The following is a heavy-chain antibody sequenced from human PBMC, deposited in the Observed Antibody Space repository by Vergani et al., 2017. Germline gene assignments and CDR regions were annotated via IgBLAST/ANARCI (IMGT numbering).Heavy chain of an antibody. CDR1: GGSFSGYY. CDR2: INHSGST. Sequence: VQLQQWGAGLLKPSETLSLTCAVYGGSFSGYYWSWIRQPPGKGLEWIGEINHSGSTNYNPSLKSRVTISVDTSKNQFSLKLSSVTAADTAVYYCARAAVGAGWFDPWGQGTLVTVSS. D-gene: IGHD1-26*01. V-gene: IGHV4-34*01. CDR3: ARAAVGAGWFDP. J-gene: IGHJ5*02.